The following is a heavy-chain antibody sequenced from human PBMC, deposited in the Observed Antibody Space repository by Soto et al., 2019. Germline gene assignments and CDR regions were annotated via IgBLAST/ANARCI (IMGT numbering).Heavy chain of an antibody. D-gene: IGHD3-10*01. Sequence: QVQLVQSGAEVKEPGDSVRVSCEASGYTFTAYYIHWVRQAPGQGLEWMGWINPKFGDTTYAQDFQGRVSMTRDMTIITVYMELSTLTSDDTSIYYCARNMDYYYGPGSGNGHGFWGQVTTVTVFS. V-gene: IGHV1-2*02. CDR3: ARNMDYYYGPGSGNGHGF. J-gene: IGHJ6*02. CDR1: GYTFTAYY. CDR2: INPKFGDT.